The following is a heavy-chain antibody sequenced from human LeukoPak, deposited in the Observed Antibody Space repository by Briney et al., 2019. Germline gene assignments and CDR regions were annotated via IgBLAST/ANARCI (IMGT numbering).Heavy chain of an antibody. J-gene: IGHJ3*02. CDR2: ISYDGSNK. CDR3: ARPPRRRGYINPAFDI. D-gene: IGHD5-18*01. CDR1: GFTFSSYA. Sequence: GGSLRLSCAASGFTFSSYAMHWVRQAPGKGLEWVAVISYDGSNKYYADSVKGRFTISRDNSKNTLYLQMNSLRAEDTAVYYCARPPRRRGYINPAFDIWGQGTMVTVSS. V-gene: IGHV3-30-3*01.